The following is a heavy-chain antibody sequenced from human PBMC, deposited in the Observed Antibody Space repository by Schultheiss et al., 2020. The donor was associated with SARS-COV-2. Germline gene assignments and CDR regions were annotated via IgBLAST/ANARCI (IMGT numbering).Heavy chain of an antibody. CDR1: GFTFSSYA. CDR2: ISYDGSNK. D-gene: IGHD5-18*01. Sequence: GESLKISCAASGFTFSSYAMHWVRQAPGKGLEWVAVISYDGSNKYYADSVKGRFTISRDNAKNSLYLQMNSLRAEDTAVYYCARDWEKSYTAMARRGVSYFDYWGQGTLVTVSS. J-gene: IGHJ4*02. V-gene: IGHV3-30*04. CDR3: ARDWEKSYTAMARRGVSYFDY.